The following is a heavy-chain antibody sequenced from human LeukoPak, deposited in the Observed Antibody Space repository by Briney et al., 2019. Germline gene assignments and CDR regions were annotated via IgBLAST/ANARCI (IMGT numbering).Heavy chain of an antibody. CDR1: GFPFSTYS. J-gene: IGHJ4*02. V-gene: IGHV3-64*01. CDR3: ATEGAVNEYCANRPFDY. CDR2: ISNNGDST. Sequence: GGSLRLSCAASGFPFSTYSMTWVRQTPGKGLEYVSAISNNGDSTHYANSVKGRFTVSRDNSKNTLYLQMGSLRAEDMGVYYCATEGAVNEYCANRPFDYWGQGTLVTVSS. D-gene: IGHD2-21*01.